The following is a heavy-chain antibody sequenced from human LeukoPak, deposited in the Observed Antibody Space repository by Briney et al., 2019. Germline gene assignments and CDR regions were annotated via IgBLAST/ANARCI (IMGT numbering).Heavy chain of an antibody. CDR1: EFTFSSYS. J-gene: IGHJ6*03. Sequence: GGSLRLSCAASEFTFSSYSMNWVRQAPGKGLEWVSFISSSGITIYYADSVKGRLTISRDNAQNSLYLQMNSLRAEDTAVYYCARVRAGYYMDVWGKGTTVTVSS. CDR2: ISSSGITI. CDR3: ARVRAGYYMDV. V-gene: IGHV3-48*01.